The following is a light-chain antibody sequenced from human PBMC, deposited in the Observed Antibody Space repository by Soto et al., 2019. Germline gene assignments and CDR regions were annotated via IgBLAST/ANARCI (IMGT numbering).Light chain of an antibody. V-gene: IGLV1-47*01. Sequence: QSVLTQPPSASGTPGQRVTMSCSGSSSNIGSNFVYRYQHLPGSAPKLLMYRNNQRPSGVPDRFSGSKSGTSASLAISGLRSEDEADYYCAAWDDSLNVVFGGGTKVTVL. J-gene: IGLJ2*01. CDR3: AAWDDSLNVV. CDR2: RNN. CDR1: SSNIGSNF.